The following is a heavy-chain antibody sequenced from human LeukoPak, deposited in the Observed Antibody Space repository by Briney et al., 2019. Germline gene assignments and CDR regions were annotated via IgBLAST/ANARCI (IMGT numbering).Heavy chain of an antibody. D-gene: IGHD3-16*01. CDR3: AKGFYTVDY. V-gene: IGHV3-23*01. CDR2: ISGSGGST. Sequence: PXKGLEWVSAISGSGGSTYYADSVKGRFTISRDNSKNTLYLQMNSLRAEDTAVYYCAKGFYTVDYWGQGTLVTVSS. J-gene: IGHJ4*02.